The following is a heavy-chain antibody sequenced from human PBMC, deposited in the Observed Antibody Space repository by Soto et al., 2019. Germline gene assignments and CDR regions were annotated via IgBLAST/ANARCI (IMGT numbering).Heavy chain of an antibody. CDR3: AKARCSTTNCYVPDY. D-gene: IGHD2-2*01. CDR1: GFTFSTYT. Sequence: GGSLRLSCVASGFTFSTYTISWVRQAPGKGLEWVSVISGSGGSPSYADSVQGRFSISRDNPKNTLYLQMNSLRGEDTAMYYCAKARCSTTNCYVPDYWGQGTLVTASS. J-gene: IGHJ4*02. CDR2: ISGSGGSP. V-gene: IGHV3-23*01.